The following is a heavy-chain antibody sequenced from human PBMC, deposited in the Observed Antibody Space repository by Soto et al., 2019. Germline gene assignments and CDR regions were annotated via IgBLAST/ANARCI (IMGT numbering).Heavy chain of an antibody. Sequence: QVHLVESGGGVVQPGRSLRLACAASGFTFSSYGMHWVRQAPGKGLEWVAVISEDGRNEYYADSVKGRFTISRDNSKNSVYLQMNSLRAEDTAVYYCAKDRLVFCAGDCYPPSDFDYWGQGTLVTVSS. CDR1: GFTFSSYG. V-gene: IGHV3-30*18. D-gene: IGHD2-21*02. CDR3: AKDRLVFCAGDCYPPSDFDY. CDR2: ISEDGRNE. J-gene: IGHJ4*02.